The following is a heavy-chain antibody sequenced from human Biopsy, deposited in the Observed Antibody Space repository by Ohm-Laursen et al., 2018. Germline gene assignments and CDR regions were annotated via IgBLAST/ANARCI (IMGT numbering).Heavy chain of an antibody. CDR2: IYYSVMT. CDR3: ARDSGILNYGNFKYYHYYGMDV. CDR1: GDSVTKYY. D-gene: IGHD4-11*01. J-gene: IGHJ6*02. V-gene: IGHV4-59*02. Sequence: GTLSLTCPVSGDSVTKYYWSWIRQPPGKGLEWIGHIYYSVMTNYNPSLQSRVSISFDTSRNQVSLTLSSVTAADTAVYYCARDSGILNYGNFKYYHYYGMDVWGQGTKVTVSS.